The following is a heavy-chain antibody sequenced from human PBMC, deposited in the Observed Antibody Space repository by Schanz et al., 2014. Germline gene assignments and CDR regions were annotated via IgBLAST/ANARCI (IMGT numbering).Heavy chain of an antibody. CDR2: IYYSGST. CDR1: GDSISSTSYY. D-gene: IGHD6-19*01. CDR3: ARLWGGWRIPDY. V-gene: IGHV4-39*01. J-gene: IGHJ4*02. Sequence: QLQMQESGPGLVKPSETLSLTCSVSGDSISSTSYYWGWIRQPPGKGLEWIGSIYYSGSTYYNAPLRSRSTIPLDTPKTHSSLKLTSVTAADSAVYYCARLWGGWRIPDYWGQGTLVTVSS.